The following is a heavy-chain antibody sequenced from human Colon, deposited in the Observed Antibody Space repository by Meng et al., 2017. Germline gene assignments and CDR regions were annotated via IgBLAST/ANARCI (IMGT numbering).Heavy chain of an antibody. D-gene: IGHD4-23*01. CDR1: GDSVSSNSAA. CDR3: ARENGGSDDYGGNFDY. Sequence: QVKLHQSGPGLVKPSHTLSPTCATSGDSVSSNSAAWNWIRQSPSRGLEWLGRTYYRSKYYNDYALSVKSRITINPDTSKNQFSLQLNSVTPEDTAIYYCARENGGSDDYGGNFDYWGQGTLVTVSS. CDR2: TYYRSKYYN. J-gene: IGHJ4*02. V-gene: IGHV6-1*01.